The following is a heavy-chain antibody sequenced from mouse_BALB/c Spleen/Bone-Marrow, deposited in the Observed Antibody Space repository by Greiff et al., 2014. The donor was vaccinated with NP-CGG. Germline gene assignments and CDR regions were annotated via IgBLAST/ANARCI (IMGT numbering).Heavy chain of an antibody. CDR2: IYPGDGDT. Sequence: LQESGPELVKPGASVKISCTGSGYAFSSSWMNWAKQRPGQGLEWIGRIYPGDGDTNSNGRFKGKATLTADRSSNTAYMQLSSLTSVDSAVYFCARSAYYGSSYGAMDYWGQGTSVTVSS. V-gene: IGHV1-82*01. CDR3: ARSAYYGSSYGAMDY. CDR1: GYAFSSSW. D-gene: IGHD1-1*01. J-gene: IGHJ4*01.